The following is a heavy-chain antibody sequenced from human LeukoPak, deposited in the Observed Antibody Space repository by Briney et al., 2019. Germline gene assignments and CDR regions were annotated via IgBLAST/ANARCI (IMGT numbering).Heavy chain of an antibody. CDR2: ISYDGSNK. V-gene: IGHV3-30*18. D-gene: IGHD5-18*01. CDR3: AKDLRPRIQLWLDY. Sequence: GGSLRLSCAASGVTFSSYGMHWVRQAPGKGLEWVAVISYDGSNKYYADSVKGRFTISRDNSKNTLYLQMNSLRAEDTAVYYCAKDLRPRIQLWLDYWGQGTLVTVSS. J-gene: IGHJ4*02. CDR1: GVTFSSYG.